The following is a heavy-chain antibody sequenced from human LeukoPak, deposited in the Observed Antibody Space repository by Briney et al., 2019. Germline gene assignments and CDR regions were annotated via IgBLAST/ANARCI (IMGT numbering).Heavy chain of an antibody. CDR2: INPNSGGT. J-gene: IGHJ5*02. CDR1: GYTFTGYY. Sequence: ASVKVSCKASGYTFTGYYMHWVRQAPGQGLEWMGWINPNSGGTKYAQKFQGRVTITRDTSMSTAYMELSRLRSDDTAVYYCARGAHQRAASSKHWFDPWGQGTLVTVSS. CDR3: ARGAHQRAASSKHWFDP. V-gene: IGHV1-2*02. D-gene: IGHD2-15*01.